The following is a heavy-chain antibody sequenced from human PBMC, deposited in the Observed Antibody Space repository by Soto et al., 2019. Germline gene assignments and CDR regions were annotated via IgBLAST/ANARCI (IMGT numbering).Heavy chain of an antibody. CDR2: IWYDGSNK. CDR3: ARGGYYGSGSYYNVRSYYYYGMDV. CDR1: GFTFSSYG. Sequence: QVQLVESGGGVVQPGRSLRLSCAASGFTFSSYGMHWVRQAPGKGLEWVAVIWYDGSNKYYADSVKGRFTISRDNSKNTLYLQMNSLRGEDTAVYYCARGGYYGSGSYYNVRSYYYYGMDVWGQGTTVTVSS. J-gene: IGHJ6*02. D-gene: IGHD3-10*01. V-gene: IGHV3-33*01.